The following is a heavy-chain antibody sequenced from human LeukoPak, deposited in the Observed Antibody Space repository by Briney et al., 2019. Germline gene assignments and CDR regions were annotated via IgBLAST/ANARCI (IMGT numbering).Heavy chain of an antibody. Sequence: GGSLRLSCADSGFSFDDYGMRWVRQAPGRGLEWVSYICRSRSTKYYAASVKGGFTISRDNAKNSLYLQMNSLRDEHTAVYYCARDGDGGLGSDYWGQGTLVTV. CDR1: GFSFDDYG. J-gene: IGHJ4*02. CDR2: ICRSRSTK. D-gene: IGHD4-23*01. V-gene: IGHV3-48*02. CDR3: ARDGDGGLGSDY.